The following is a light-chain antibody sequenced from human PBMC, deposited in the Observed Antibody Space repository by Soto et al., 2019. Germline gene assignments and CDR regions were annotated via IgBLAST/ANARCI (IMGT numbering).Light chain of an antibody. V-gene: IGKV1-39*01. Sequence: EIQMTQSPSSLSASVGDRVTITCLASQSISSYLNWYQQKPGKAPKLLIYAASSLQSGVPSRFSGSGSGTDFTLTISSLQPEDFATYYCQQSYGTPITFGQGTRLEIK. CDR1: QSISSY. CDR3: QQSYGTPIT. CDR2: AAS. J-gene: IGKJ5*01.